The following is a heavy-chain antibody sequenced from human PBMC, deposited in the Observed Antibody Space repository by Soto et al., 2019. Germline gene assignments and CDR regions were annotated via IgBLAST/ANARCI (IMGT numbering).Heavy chain of an antibody. CDR2: ISGSGGST. Sequence: PGGSLRLSCAASGFTFSSYAMSWVRQAPGKGLEWVSAISGSGGSTYYADSVKGRFTTSRDNTKNTLYLQMNSLRADDTAVYYCARGLGCLDFWGGYYKDYYYYGMEAWGPGTT. CDR1: GFTFSSYA. V-gene: IGHV3-23*01. D-gene: IGHD3-3*01. CDR3: ARGLGCLDFWGGYYKDYYYYGMEA. J-gene: IGHJ6*02.